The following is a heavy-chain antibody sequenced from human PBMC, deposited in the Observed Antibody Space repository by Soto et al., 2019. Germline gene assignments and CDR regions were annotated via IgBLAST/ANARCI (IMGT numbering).Heavy chain of an antibody. CDR1: GFTFSSYA. Sequence: GGSLRLSCAASGFTFSSYAMSWVRQAPGKGLEWVSAISGSGGSTYYADSVKGRFTISRDNSKNTLYLQMNSLRAEDTAVYYCAKSGTAMDGMNYYGMDVWGQGTTVTVSS. CDR2: ISGSGGST. CDR3: AKSGTAMDGMNYYGMDV. V-gene: IGHV3-23*01. J-gene: IGHJ6*02. D-gene: IGHD5-18*01.